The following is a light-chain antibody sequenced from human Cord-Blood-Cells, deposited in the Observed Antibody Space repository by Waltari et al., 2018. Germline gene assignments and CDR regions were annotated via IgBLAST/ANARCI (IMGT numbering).Light chain of an antibody. CDR1: SSDVGIYNL. J-gene: IGLJ3*02. CDR3: CSYAVSSTWV. CDR2: QGS. Sequence: QSALTQPASVSGSPGQSITISCTGTSSDVGIYNLVSCYQQHPDKAPKLMIYQGSKRPSGVSNRFSGSKSGNTASLTICGLQAEDEADYYCCSYAVSSTWVFGGGTNLTVL. V-gene: IGLV2-23*01.